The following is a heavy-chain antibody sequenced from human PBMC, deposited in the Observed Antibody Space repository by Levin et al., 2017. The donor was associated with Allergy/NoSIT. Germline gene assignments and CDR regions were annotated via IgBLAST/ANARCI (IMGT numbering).Heavy chain of an antibody. CDR3: AKGSNVFVVAGPFDS. Sequence: PGGSLRLSCAASGFTFHDYALHWVRQAPGKGLEWVSSINFNSGSMGYADSVKGRFTISRDNAKNSLYLQMNSLRPDDTALYYCAKGSNVFVVAGPFDSWGQGTLVTVSS. CDR2: INFNSGSM. D-gene: IGHD6-19*01. CDR1: GFTFHDYA. V-gene: IGHV3-9*01. J-gene: IGHJ4*02.